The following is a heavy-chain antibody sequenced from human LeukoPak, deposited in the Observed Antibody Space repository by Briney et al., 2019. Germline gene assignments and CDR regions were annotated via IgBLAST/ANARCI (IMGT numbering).Heavy chain of an antibody. CDR3: ARGIVVKPSANWFDP. D-gene: IGHD2-2*01. CDR2: INADDGNT. Sequence: ASVKVSCKASGYTFTGNYIHWVRQAPGRGLEWMGLINADDGNTRYSQRFQGRVTITRDTSANTAYMELSSLRFEDTAVYYCARGIVVKPSANWFDPWGQGTPVTVSS. CDR1: GYTFTGNY. J-gene: IGHJ5*02. V-gene: IGHV1-3*01.